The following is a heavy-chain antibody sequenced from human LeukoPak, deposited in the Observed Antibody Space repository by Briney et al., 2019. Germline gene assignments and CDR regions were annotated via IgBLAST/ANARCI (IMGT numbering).Heavy chain of an antibody. CDR2: IRYDGSNK. D-gene: IGHD6-6*01. CDR3: AKVSPVGQLAVDY. J-gene: IGHJ4*02. CDR1: GFTFSSYA. Sequence: GGSLRLSCAASGFTFSSYAMSWVRQAPGKGLEWVAFIRYDGSNKYYADSVKGRFTISRDNSKNTLYLQMNSLRAEDTAVYYCAKVSPVGQLAVDYWGQGTLVTVSS. V-gene: IGHV3-30*02.